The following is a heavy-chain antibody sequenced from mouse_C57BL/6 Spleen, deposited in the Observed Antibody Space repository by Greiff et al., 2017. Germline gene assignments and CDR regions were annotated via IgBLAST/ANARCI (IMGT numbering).Heavy chain of an antibody. D-gene: IGHD1-2*01. Sequence: EVKVVESEGGLVQPGSSMKLSCTASGFTFSDYYMAWVRQVPEKGLEWVANINYDGSSTYYLDSLKSRFIISRDNAKNILYLQMSSLKSEDTATYYCARGDYYGGFAYWGQGTLVTVSA. CDR3: ARGDYYGGFAY. V-gene: IGHV5-16*01. CDR2: INYDGSST. CDR1: GFTFSDYY. J-gene: IGHJ3*01.